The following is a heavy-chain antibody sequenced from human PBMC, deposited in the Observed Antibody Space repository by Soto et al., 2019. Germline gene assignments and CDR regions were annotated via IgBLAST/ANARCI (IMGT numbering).Heavy chain of an antibody. J-gene: IGHJ4*02. CDR3: ARAIFPSGSYYQVYFDY. CDR2: IYHSGST. Sequence: SETLSLTCAVSGCSISSGGYSWSWIRQPPGKGLEWIGYIYHSGSTYYNPSLKSRVTISVDRSKNQFSLKLSSVTAADTAVYYCARAIFPSGSYYQVYFDYWGQGTLVTVSS. D-gene: IGHD1-26*01. V-gene: IGHV4-30-2*01. CDR1: GCSISSGGYS.